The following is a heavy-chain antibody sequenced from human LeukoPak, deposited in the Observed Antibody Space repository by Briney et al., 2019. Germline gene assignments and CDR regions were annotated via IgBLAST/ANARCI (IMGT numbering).Heavy chain of an antibody. J-gene: IGHJ4*02. CDR2: IYTSGST. CDR3: ARLGDTAIDY. CDR1: GGSISSYY. V-gene: IGHV4-4*09. D-gene: IGHD5-18*01. Sequence: SEALSLTCTVSGGSISSYYWSWIRQPPGKGLEWIGYIYTSGSTNYNPSLKSRVTISVDTSKNQFSLKLSSVTAADTAVYYCARLGDTAIDYWGQGTLVTVS.